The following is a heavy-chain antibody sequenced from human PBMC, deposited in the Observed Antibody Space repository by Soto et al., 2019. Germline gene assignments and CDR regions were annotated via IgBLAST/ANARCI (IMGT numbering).Heavy chain of an antibody. CDR2: ISYDGSNK. D-gene: IGHD3-3*01. CDR1: GFTFSSYA. V-gene: IGHV3-30-3*01. CDR3: ARDGNKLVFGVVIYYYYGMDV. J-gene: IGHJ6*02. Sequence: GGSLRLSCAASGFTFSSYAMHWVRQAPGKGLEWVAVISYDGSNKYYADSVKGRFTISRDNSKNTLYLQMNSLRAEDTAVYYCARDGNKLVFGVVIYYYYGMDVWGQGTTVTVSS.